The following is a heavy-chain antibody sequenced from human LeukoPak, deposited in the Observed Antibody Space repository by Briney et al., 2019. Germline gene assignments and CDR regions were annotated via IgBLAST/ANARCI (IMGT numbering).Heavy chain of an antibody. J-gene: IGHJ6*03. Sequence: GGSLRLSCAASGFTFTSSAMSWVRQAPGKGLEWVSVISGSGHTTDYADSVKGRFAVSRDNSKNTLYLQMNSLRAEDTAVYYCARDYYGSGRNYMDVWGKGTTVTVSS. CDR3: ARDYYGSGRNYMDV. CDR2: ISGSGHTT. CDR1: GFTFTSSA. V-gene: IGHV3-23*01. D-gene: IGHD3-10*01.